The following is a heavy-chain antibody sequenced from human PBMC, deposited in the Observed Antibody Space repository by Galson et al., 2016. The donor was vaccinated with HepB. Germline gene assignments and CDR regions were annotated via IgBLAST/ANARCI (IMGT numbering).Heavy chain of an antibody. CDR2: IIPIFGSA. CDR1: GGTFSSFA. D-gene: IGHD3-22*01. J-gene: IGHJ2*01. Sequence: SVKVSCKASGGTFSSFAISWMRQAPGQGLEWMGGIIPIFGSATYAQKFQGRLTITADKSTNTASMELSSLTSEDTAVYYCAREGVDYYDSSGYLNWYFDLWGRGTLVTVSS. V-gene: IGHV1-69*06. CDR3: AREGVDYYDSSGYLNWYFDL.